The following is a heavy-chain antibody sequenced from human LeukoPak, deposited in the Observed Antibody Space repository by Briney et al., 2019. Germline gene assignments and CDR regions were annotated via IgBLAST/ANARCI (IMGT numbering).Heavy chain of an antibody. D-gene: IGHD5-18*01. Sequence: GSLILSCAASGFTFSSYSMNWVRPAPGKGLEWVSSISSSSSYIYYADSVKGRFTISRDNAKNSLYLQMNSLRAEDTAVYYCARGNVDTAMADYWGQGTLVTVSS. J-gene: IGHJ4*02. CDR3: ARGNVDTAMADY. V-gene: IGHV3-21*01. CDR1: GFTFSSYS. CDR2: ISSSSSYI.